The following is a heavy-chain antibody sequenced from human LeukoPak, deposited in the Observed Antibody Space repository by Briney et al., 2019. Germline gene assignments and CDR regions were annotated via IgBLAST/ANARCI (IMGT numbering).Heavy chain of an antibody. CDR3: AKDRRGYSYGRALDY. J-gene: IGHJ4*02. CDR2: ISGSGGST. V-gene: IGHV3-23*01. CDR1: GFTFSSYW. Sequence: QTGGSLRLSCAASGFTFSSYWMSWVRQAPGKGLEWVSAISGSGGSTYYADSVKGRFTISRDNSKNTLYLQMNSLRAEDTAVYYCAKDRRGYSYGRALDYWGQGTLVTVSS. D-gene: IGHD5-18*01.